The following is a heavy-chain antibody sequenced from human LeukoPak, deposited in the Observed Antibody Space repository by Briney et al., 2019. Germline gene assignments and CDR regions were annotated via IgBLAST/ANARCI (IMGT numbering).Heavy chain of an antibody. D-gene: IGHD2-2*01. CDR2: TYYRSTWYN. J-gene: IGHJ5*02. Sequence: SQTLSLTRAISGDSVSSNSVTWSWIRQSPSRGLEWLGRTYYRSTWYNDYAVSVRGRITVNPDTSKNQFSLHLNSVTPEDTAVYYCARRLTQYDCFDPWGQGTLVTVSS. CDR3: ARRLTQYDCFDP. CDR1: GDSVSSNSVT. V-gene: IGHV6-1*01.